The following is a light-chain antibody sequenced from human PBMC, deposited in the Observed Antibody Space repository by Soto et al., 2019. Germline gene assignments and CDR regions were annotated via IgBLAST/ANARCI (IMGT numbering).Light chain of an antibody. J-gene: IGLJ1*01. V-gene: IGLV2-18*02. CDR1: SSDVGRYDR. CDR2: EVT. Sequence: QSALTQPPSVSGSPGQSATISCTGTSSDVGRYDRVSWYQQSPGTAPKLIIYEVTNRPSGVPDRFSGSKSGNTASLTISGLQAEDEADFYCSSYTSSSRYIFGTGTKVTVL. CDR3: SSYTSSSRYI.